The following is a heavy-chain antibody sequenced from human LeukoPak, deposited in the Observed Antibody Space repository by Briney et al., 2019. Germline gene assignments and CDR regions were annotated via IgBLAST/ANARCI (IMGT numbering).Heavy chain of an antibody. Sequence: AGRSLRLSCAASGFTFDDYAMHWVRQAPGKGLEWVSGISWNSGSIGYADSVKGRFTISRDNAKNSLYLQMNSLRAEDMALYYCAKDMGYQLLEDAFDIWGQGTMVTVSS. D-gene: IGHD2-2*01. CDR2: ISWNSGSI. V-gene: IGHV3-9*03. J-gene: IGHJ3*02. CDR1: GFTFDDYA. CDR3: AKDMGYQLLEDAFDI.